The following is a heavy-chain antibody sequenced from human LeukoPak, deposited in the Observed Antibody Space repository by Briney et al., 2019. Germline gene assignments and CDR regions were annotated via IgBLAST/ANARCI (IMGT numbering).Heavy chain of an antibody. J-gene: IGHJ1*01. CDR2: IYYSGSP. CDR1: GGSISSYY. V-gene: IGHV4-59*06. Sequence: SETLSLTCTVSGGSISSYYWSWIRQHPGKGLEWIGYIYYSGSPYYNPSLKSRLTISVDTSKNQFSLQPTSVTAADTAVYYCARAYSYYYHSSGYYAPKYFQHWGQGTLVTVSS. CDR3: ARAYSYYYHSSGYYAPKYFQH. D-gene: IGHD3-22*01.